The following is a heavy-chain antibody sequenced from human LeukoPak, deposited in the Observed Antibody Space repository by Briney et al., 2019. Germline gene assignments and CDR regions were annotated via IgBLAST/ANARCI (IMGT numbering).Heavy chain of an antibody. CDR2: IYYSGGT. D-gene: IGHD4-17*01. CDR3: ARGLNTASWYFDL. CDR1: GGSISSYY. J-gene: IGHJ2*01. V-gene: IGHV4-59*01. Sequence: SETLSLTCTVSGGSISSYYWSWIRQPPGKGLEWIGYIYYSGGTNYNPSLKRRVTISVDTSKDQFSLKLRSVTAADTAVYYCARGLNTASWYFDLWGRGTLVTVSS.